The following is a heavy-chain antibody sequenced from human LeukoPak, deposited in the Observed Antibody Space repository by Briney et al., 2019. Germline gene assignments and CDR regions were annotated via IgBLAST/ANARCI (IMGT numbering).Heavy chain of an antibody. J-gene: IGHJ4*02. CDR1: GFTFSSYW. CDR2: INKDGGEK. D-gene: IGHD1-26*01. V-gene: IGHV3-7*03. CDR3: VKDSPPRYSGSPPAY. Sequence: GGSLRLSCAASGFTFSSYWMSWVRQAPGKGLEWVANINKDGGEKYYVDSVKGRFTISRDNAKNSLYLQMNSLRADGTAVYYCVKDSPPRYSGSPPAYWGQGTLVTVSS.